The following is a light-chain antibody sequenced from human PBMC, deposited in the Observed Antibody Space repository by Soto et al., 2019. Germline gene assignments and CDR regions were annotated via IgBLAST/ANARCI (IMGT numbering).Light chain of an antibody. CDR3: CSYTGTNTLYV. Sequence: QSALTQAACVSGCPGQSIVISCTGSSSDVGGYNYVSWYQQNPGKAPKLMIYEVNNRPSGVSNRFSGSKSGNTASLTISGLQAADEADYYCCSYTGTNTLYVFGTGTKVTVL. V-gene: IGLV2-14*03. CDR1: SSDVGGYNY. CDR2: EVN. J-gene: IGLJ1*01.